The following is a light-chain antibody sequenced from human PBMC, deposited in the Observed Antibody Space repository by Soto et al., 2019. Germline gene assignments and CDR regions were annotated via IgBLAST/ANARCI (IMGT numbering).Light chain of an antibody. J-gene: IGKJ1*01. V-gene: IGKV1-5*03. CDR3: QQYNSYPWT. Sequence: DIQMTQSPSTMSASVEDRVTITCRASQSISSWLAWYQQKPGKAPKLLIYKASSLQSGVPSRFSGSESGTEFTLNISSLQPDDFATYYCQQYNSYPWTFGQGTKVEI. CDR1: QSISSW. CDR2: KAS.